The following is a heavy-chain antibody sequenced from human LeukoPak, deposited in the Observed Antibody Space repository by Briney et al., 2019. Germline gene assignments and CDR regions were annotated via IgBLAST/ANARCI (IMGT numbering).Heavy chain of an antibody. D-gene: IGHD6-19*01. CDR2: INHSGST. Sequence: SETLSLTCAVYGGSFSGYYWSWIRQPPGKELEWIGEINHSGSTNYNPSLKSRVTISVDTSKNQFSLKLSSVTAADTAVYYCARDPLIAVAGTMNYYGTDVWGKGTTVTVFS. CDR1: GGSFSGYY. J-gene: IGHJ6*04. CDR3: ARDPLIAVAGTMNYYGTDV. V-gene: IGHV4-34*01.